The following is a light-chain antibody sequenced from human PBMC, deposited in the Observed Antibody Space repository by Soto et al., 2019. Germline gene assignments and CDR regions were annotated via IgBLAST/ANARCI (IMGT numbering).Light chain of an antibody. CDR1: SSDVGGYNY. CDR3: SSYASSSTPYV. J-gene: IGLJ1*01. Sequence: SALTQPSSVNGSPGQSITISSTGTSSDVGGYNYVSWYQQHPGKAPKLMIYDVSYRPSGVSNRFSGSKSGNTASLTVSGLQAEDEADYYCSSYASSSTPYVFGTGTKVTVL. CDR2: DVS. V-gene: IGLV2-14*03.